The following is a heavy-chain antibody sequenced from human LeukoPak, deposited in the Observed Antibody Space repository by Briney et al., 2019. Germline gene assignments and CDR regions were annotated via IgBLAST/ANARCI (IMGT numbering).Heavy chain of an antibody. D-gene: IGHD3-9*01. Sequence: PGGSLRLSCAATGFTFSNAWMNWVRQAPGKGLEWVGRIKSKTDGGTTDYAAPVKGRFTISRDDSKNTLYLQMNSLKTEDTAVYYCTTDPWGYFDWLYYRNHWGQGTLVTVSS. V-gene: IGHV3-15*07. J-gene: IGHJ5*02. CDR1: GFTFSNAW. CDR3: TTDPWGYFDWLYYRNH. CDR2: IKSKTDGGTT.